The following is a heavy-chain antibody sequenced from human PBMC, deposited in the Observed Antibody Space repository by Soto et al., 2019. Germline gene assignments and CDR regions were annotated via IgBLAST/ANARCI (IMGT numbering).Heavy chain of an antibody. Sequence: QVQLVESGGCWVKPGESLTLSCIGSGFFLSNNWMTWIRQAPGKGLEWVSYISASGDYTIYADSLKGRFTISRDNARNSVWLRINRLTAEDSGVYDCARSSGWLQVGVSNYGLDVWGQGIPVIVSS. CDR1: GFFLSNNW. CDR2: ISASGDYT. CDR3: ARSSGWLQVGVSNYGLDV. J-gene: IGHJ6*02. V-gene: IGHV3-11*06. D-gene: IGHD5-12*01.